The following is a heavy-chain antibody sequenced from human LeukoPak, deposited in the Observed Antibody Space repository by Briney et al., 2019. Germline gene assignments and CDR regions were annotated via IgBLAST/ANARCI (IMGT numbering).Heavy chain of an antibody. V-gene: IGHV1-18*01. CDR3: ARDRYGVRSGSCDY. Sequence: ASVKVSCKASGYTFTSYGISWVRQAPGQGLEWMGWISGDNGDTNYAQKLQGRVTMTTDTSTSTAYMELRSLRYDDTAVYYYARDRYGVRSGSCDYWGQGTLVTVSS. CDR1: GYTFTSYG. J-gene: IGHJ4*02. CDR2: ISGDNGDT. D-gene: IGHD1-26*01.